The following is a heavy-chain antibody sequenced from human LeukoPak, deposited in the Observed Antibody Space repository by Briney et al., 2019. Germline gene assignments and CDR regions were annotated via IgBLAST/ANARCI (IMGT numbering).Heavy chain of an antibody. CDR3: ARNHYDSSGYYYFFDY. Sequence: SETLSLTRTVPGGSISRNYWSCIRQPAGKGLEWIGRIYTSRSTNYNPSLKSRVTMSVDTSKNQFSLKLSSVTAADTAVYYSARNHYDSSGYYYFFDYWGQGTLVTVSS. D-gene: IGHD3-22*01. J-gene: IGHJ4*02. CDR1: GGSISRNY. CDR2: IYTSRST. V-gene: IGHV4-4*07.